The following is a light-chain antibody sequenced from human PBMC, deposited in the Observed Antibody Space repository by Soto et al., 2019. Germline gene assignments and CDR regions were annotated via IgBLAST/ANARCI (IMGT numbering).Light chain of an antibody. J-gene: IGKJ1*01. Sequence: IQMTRSPSTLAASVGGRGPITGLASQSISIWLAWYQQKPGKAPKLLIYDASSLESGVPSRFSGSGSGTEFTLTISSLQPDDFATYYCQQYNSYSWTFGQGTKVDIK. V-gene: IGKV1-5*01. CDR1: QSISIW. CDR2: DAS. CDR3: QQYNSYSWT.